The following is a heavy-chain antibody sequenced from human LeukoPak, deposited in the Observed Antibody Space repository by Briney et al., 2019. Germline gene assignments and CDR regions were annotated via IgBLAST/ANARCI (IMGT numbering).Heavy chain of an antibody. D-gene: IGHD3-16*01. CDR1: GYTFSDYN. CDR3: VRSSLGY. Sequence: ASVKASCKASGYTFSDYNINWVRQAPGQGLEWVGWISPKSGGTNYAQKFQGRVTMTRDTSITTVYMELSGLRSDDTAMYYCVRSSLGYWGQGAPVTVSS. J-gene: IGHJ4*02. V-gene: IGHV1-2*02. CDR2: ISPKSGGT.